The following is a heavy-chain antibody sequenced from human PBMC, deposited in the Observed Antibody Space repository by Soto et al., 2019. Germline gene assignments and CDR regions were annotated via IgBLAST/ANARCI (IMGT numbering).Heavy chain of an antibody. CDR1: GFTFSNFP. D-gene: IGHD2-15*01. CDR3: ARRPLVSTRCFQL. J-gene: IGHJ1*01. V-gene: IGHV3-30*09. CDR2: ISFDRSNK. Sequence: WRSMRLSCAGAGFTFSNFPLHWVRKTPDKWLEWLAVISFDRSNKYYAVAVKGRFALSRYNSRNTVFLPINGLRRDNTAIYYCARRPLVSTRCFQLWGPGAQVTVSS.